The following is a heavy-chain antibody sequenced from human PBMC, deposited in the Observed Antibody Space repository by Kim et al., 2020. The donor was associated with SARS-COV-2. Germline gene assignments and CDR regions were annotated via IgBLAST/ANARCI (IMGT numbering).Heavy chain of an antibody. CDR3: ARHLYSSGWDSLGY. Sequence: NPSFQGQVTISADKSISTAYLQWSSLKAADTAMYYCARHLYSSGWDSLGYWGQGTLVTVSS. D-gene: IGHD6-25*01. V-gene: IGHV5-51*01. J-gene: IGHJ4*02.